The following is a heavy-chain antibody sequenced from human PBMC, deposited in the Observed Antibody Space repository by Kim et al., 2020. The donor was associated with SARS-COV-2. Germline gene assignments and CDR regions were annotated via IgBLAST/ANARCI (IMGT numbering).Heavy chain of an antibody. CDR1: GFTFSSYG. CDR2: ISYDGSNK. CDR3: ARDRVATSGNFIDY. D-gene: IGHD5-12*01. Sequence: GGSLRLSCAASGFTFSSYGMHWVRQAPGKGLEWVAVISYDGSNKYYADSVKGRFTISRDNSKNTLYLQMNSLRAEDTAVYYCARDRVATSGNFIDYWGQG. V-gene: IGHV3-33*05. J-gene: IGHJ4*02.